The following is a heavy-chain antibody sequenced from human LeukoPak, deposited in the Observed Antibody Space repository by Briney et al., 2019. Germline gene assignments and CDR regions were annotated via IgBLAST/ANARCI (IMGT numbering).Heavy chain of an antibody. CDR3: VRDRAYKTFDY. V-gene: IGHV3-11*06. J-gene: IGHJ4*02. CDR1: GFTFSDYY. D-gene: IGHD3-16*01. Sequence: KRGGSLRLSCAASGFTFSDYYMSWIRQTPGKGLEWVSYISSSSSYTNYADSVKGRFTISRDNAKNSLYLQMNSLRAEDTAVYYCVRDRAYKTFDYWGQGALVTVSS. CDR2: ISSSSSYT.